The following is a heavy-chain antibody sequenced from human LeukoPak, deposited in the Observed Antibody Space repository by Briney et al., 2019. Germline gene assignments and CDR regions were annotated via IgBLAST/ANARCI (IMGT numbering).Heavy chain of an antibody. J-gene: IGHJ4*02. V-gene: IGHV4-34*01. D-gene: IGHD3-10*01. CDR2: INHSGST. CDR1: GGSFSGYY. CDR3: ATGVLDN. Sequence: SETLSHTCAVYGGSFSGYYWSWIRQPPGKGLEWIGEINHSGSTNYNPSLKSRVTISVDTSKNQFSLKLSSVTAADTAVYYCATGVLDNWGQGTLVTVSP.